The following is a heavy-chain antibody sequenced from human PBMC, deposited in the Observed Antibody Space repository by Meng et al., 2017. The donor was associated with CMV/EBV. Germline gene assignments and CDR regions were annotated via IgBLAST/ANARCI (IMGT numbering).Heavy chain of an antibody. D-gene: IGHD5-24*01. CDR3: AREGDGYDH. CDR1: GGTFSRYA. V-gene: IGHV1-69*01. J-gene: IGHJ4*02. CDR2: IIPIFGTA. Sequence: DVCCTAAGGTFSRYAISWVRPAAGQVLEMMGGIIPIFGTANYAQKLEGRVTITADEVTSTDYMERSSLRSEDTAVYYCAREGDGYDHWGQGTLVTVSS.